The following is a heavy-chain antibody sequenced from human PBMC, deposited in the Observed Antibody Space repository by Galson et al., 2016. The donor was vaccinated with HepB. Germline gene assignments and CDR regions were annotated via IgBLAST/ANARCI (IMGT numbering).Heavy chain of an antibody. CDR2: ISSSSSYI. CDR3: ARGGLRFLGWHQLNYDY. CDR1: GFTFSSYS. J-gene: IGHJ4*02. Sequence: SLRLSCAASGFTFSSYSMNWVRQAPGKGLEWVSSISSSSSYIYYAASVKGRFTISRDNAKNSLYLQMNSLRAEDTAVYYCARGGLRFLGWHQLNYDYWGQGTLVTVSS. V-gene: IGHV3-21*01. D-gene: IGHD3-3*01.